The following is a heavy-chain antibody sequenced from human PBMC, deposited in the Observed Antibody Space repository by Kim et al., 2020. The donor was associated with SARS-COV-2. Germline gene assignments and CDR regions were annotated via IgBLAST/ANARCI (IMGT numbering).Heavy chain of an antibody. CDR2: ISWDGGST. CDR1: GFTFDDYT. V-gene: IGHV3-43*01. J-gene: IGHJ4*02. D-gene: IGHD6-19*01. CDR3: AKDISMYSSGWSSIDY. Sequence: GGSLRLSCAASGFTFDDYTMHWVRQAPGKGLEWVSLISWDGGSTYYADSVKGRFTISRDNSKNSLYLQMNSLRTEDTALYYCAKDISMYSSGWSSIDYWGQGTLGTASP.